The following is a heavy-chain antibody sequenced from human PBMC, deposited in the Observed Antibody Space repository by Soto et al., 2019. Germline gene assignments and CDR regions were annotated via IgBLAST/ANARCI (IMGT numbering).Heavy chain of an antibody. CDR2: IYSTEST. D-gene: IGHD3-22*01. Sequence: SETLSLTCTVSGGSISSGSYYWTWIRQHPGKGLEWIGHIYSTESTNYNPSLKSPLTISVDMSASQFSLKLSSVTVADTAVYYCARSDSSTKTRYYFDRWGQGTLVTVSS. V-gene: IGHV4-31*01. CDR3: ARSDSSTKTRYYFDR. CDR1: GGSISSGSYY. J-gene: IGHJ4*02.